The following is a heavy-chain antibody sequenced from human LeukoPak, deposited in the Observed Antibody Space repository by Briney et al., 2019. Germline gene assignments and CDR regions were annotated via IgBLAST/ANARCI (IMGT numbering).Heavy chain of an antibody. Sequence: SVKVSCKASGGTFSIYAINWVRQAPGQGLEWMGGITPIFGTANYLQKFQDRVTITADKSTSTAYMELSRLRSEDTAIYYCARASSDDTAMATPFAYWGQGTLVTVSS. D-gene: IGHD5-18*01. V-gene: IGHV1-69*06. CDR1: GGTFSIYA. CDR2: ITPIFGTA. J-gene: IGHJ4*02. CDR3: ARASSDDTAMATPFAY.